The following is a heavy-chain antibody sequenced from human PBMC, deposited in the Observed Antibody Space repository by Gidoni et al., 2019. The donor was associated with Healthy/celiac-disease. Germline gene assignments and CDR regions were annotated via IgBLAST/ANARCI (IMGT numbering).Heavy chain of an antibody. CDR2: IYYSGST. CDR3: ARAISGDILTGYPWGYYYYYGMDV. D-gene: IGHD3-9*01. CDR1: GGSISSYY. V-gene: IGHV4-59*01. J-gene: IGHJ6*02. Sequence: QVQLQESGPGLVKPSETLSLTCTVSGGSISSYYWSWIRQPPGKGLEWIGYIYYSGSTNYTPSLKSRVTISVDTSKNQFSLKLSSVTAADTAVYYCARAISGDILTGYPWGYYYYYGMDVWGQGTTVTVSS.